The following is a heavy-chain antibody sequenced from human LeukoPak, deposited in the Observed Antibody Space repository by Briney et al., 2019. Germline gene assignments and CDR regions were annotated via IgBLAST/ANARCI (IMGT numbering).Heavy chain of an antibody. Sequence: QTGGSLRLSCAASGFTFSSYAMHWVRQAPGKGLEWVAVISYDGSNKYYADSVKGRFTISRDNSKNTLYLQMNSLRAEDTAVYYCAREIPLKGGSFDYWGQGTLVTVSS. D-gene: IGHD3-16*01. J-gene: IGHJ4*02. CDR3: AREIPLKGGSFDY. V-gene: IGHV3-30-3*01. CDR2: ISYDGSNK. CDR1: GFTFSSYA.